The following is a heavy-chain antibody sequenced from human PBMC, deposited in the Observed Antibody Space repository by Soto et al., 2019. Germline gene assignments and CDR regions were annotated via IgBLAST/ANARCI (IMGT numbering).Heavy chain of an antibody. CDR1: GYTFNSYA. J-gene: IGHJ4*02. D-gene: IGHD6-13*01. CDR2: INAGNGNT. CDR3: ARDQVIFWQQPGYYFEY. V-gene: IGHV1-3*01. Sequence: GASVKVSCKASGYTFNSYAMHWVRQAPGQRLEWMGWINAGNGNTKYSQKFQGRVTITRDTSASTAYMELSSLRSEDTAVYYCARDQVIFWQQPGYYFEYWGQGTLVTVSS.